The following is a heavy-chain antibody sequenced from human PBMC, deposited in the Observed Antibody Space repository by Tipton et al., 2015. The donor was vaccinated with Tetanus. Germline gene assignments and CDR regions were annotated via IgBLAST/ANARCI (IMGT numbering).Heavy chain of an antibody. D-gene: IGHD6-19*01. CDR1: GFTFSDYT. J-gene: IGHJ4*02. CDR2: IYSGGST. V-gene: IGHV3-66*01. Sequence: SLRLSCVGSGFTFSDYTMNWVRQAPGKGLEWVSVIYSGGSTYYADSVKGRFTISRDNSKNTPYLQMNSLRAEDTAVYYCARARGVAVAGGDYWGQGTLVTVSS. CDR3: ARARGVAVAGGDY.